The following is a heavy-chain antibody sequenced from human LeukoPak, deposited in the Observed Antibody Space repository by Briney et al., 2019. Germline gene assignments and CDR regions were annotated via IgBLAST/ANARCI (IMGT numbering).Heavy chain of an antibody. CDR3: ARAGGTMIVGEEYYFDY. J-gene: IGHJ4*02. D-gene: IGHD3-22*01. V-gene: IGHV3-74*01. Sequence: GGSLRLSCAASGFTFSSYWMHWVRQAPGKGLMWVSRINSDGRGTNYADSVKGRFTISRDNAKNTVYLQMNSLRAEDTAVYYCARAGGTMIVGEEYYFDYWGQGTLVTVSS. CDR2: INSDGRGT. CDR1: GFTFSSYW.